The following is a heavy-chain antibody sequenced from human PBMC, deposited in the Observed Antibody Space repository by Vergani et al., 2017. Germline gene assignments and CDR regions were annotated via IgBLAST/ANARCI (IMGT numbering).Heavy chain of an antibody. CDR2: INHSGST. V-gene: IGHV4-34*01. CDR1: GGSFSGYY. Sequence: QVQLPQWGAGLLKPSETLSLTCAVYGGSFSGYYWSWIRQPPGKGLEWIGEINHSGSTNYNPSLKSRVTISVDTSKNQFSLKLSSVTAADTAVYYCARGYCSGGSCYSHYYYMDVWGKGTTVTVSS. CDR3: ARGYCSGGSCYSHYYYMDV. J-gene: IGHJ6*03. D-gene: IGHD2-15*01.